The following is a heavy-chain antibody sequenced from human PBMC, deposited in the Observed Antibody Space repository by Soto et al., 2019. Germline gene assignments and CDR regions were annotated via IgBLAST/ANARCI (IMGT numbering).Heavy chain of an antibody. CDR1: GGSISSGGYS. V-gene: IGHV4-30-2*01. J-gene: IGHJ4*02. CDR3: ARESRYCSGGSCYFLPGIDY. CDR2: IYHSGST. D-gene: IGHD2-15*01. Sequence: TSETLSLTCAVSGGSISSGGYSWSWIRQPPGKGLEWIGYIYHSGSTYYNPSLKSRVTISVDRSKNQFSLKLSSVTAADTAVYYCARESRYCSGGSCYFLPGIDYSGQGTLVTISS.